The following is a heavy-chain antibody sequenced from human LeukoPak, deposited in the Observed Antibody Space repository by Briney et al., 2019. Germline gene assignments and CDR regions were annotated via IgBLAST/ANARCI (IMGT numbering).Heavy chain of an antibody. J-gene: IGHJ4*02. V-gene: IGHV4-34*01. CDR2: ISHSGST. CDR1: GGSFSGYY. D-gene: IGHD6-19*01. CDR3: ARSLWQWLVFGY. Sequence: SETLSLTCAVYGGSFSGYYWSWIRQPPGKGLEWIGEISHSGSTNYNPSLKSRVTISVDTSKNQFSLKLSSVTAADTAVYYCARSLWQWLVFGYWGQGTLVTVSS.